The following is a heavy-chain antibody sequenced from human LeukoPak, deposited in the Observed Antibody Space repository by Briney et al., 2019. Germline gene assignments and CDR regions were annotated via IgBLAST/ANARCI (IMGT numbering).Heavy chain of an antibody. D-gene: IGHD6-13*01. CDR1: GFTFEDYA. V-gene: IGHV3-43D*04. CDR3: AKDMPSAAAGTDYYGMDV. J-gene: IGHJ6*04. CDR2: ISWDGGST. Sequence: PGGSLRLSCAASGFTFEDYAMHWVPHAPGKGLEGVSLISWDGGSTYYADSVKGRFTISRDNSKNSLYLQMNSLRAEDTALYYCAKDMPSAAAGTDYYGMDVWGKGTTVTVSS.